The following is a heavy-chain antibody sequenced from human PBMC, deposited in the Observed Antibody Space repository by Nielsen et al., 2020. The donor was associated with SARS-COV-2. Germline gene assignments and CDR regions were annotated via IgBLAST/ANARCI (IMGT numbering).Heavy chain of an antibody. CDR1: GDSISSSNW. D-gene: IGHD7-27*01. Sequence: GSLRLSCAVSGDSISSSNWWSWVRQPPGKGLEWIGEIYHSGNTNYNPSLKSRVTISVDTSKNQFSLKLSSVTAADTAVYYCARDDDNWGSLAYWGQGTLVTVSS. CDR2: IYHSGNT. CDR3: ARDDDNWGSLAY. V-gene: IGHV4-4*02. J-gene: IGHJ4*02.